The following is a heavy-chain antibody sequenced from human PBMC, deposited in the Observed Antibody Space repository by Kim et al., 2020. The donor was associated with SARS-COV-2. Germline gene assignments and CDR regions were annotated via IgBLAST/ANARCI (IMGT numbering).Heavy chain of an antibody. V-gene: IGHV1-69*04. CDR2: IISILGIA. Sequence: SVKVSCKASGGTFSSYAISWVRQAPGQGLEWMGRIISILGIANYAQKFQGRVTITADKSTSTAYMELSSLRSEDTAVYYCARDSRIAAAGTNPPYYYYYGMDVWGQGTTVTVSS. CDR1: GGTFSSYA. J-gene: IGHJ6*02. D-gene: IGHD6-13*01. CDR3: ARDSRIAAAGTNPPYYYYYGMDV.